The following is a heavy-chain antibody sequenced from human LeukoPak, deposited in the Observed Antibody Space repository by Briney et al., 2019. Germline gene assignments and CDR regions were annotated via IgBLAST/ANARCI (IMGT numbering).Heavy chain of an antibody. CDR3: ARGSAYSDYYYYGMDV. D-gene: IGHD4-11*01. V-gene: IGHV3-30*03. CDR2: SSYDGSNR. Sequence: PGGSLRLSCAAYGFTFSTYGMHWASQAPGKGLGWLAVSSYDGSNRFHSDAVKGRFTISRDNPKNTLYLQINSLRPEDTADYYCARGSAYSDYYYYGMDVWGQGTTVTVS. J-gene: IGHJ6*02. CDR1: GFTFSTYG.